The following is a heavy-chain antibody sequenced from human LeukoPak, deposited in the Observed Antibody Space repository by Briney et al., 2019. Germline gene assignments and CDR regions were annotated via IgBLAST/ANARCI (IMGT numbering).Heavy chain of an antibody. Sequence: SETLSLTCTVSGYSISSGYYWGWIRQPPGKGLEWIGSIYHSGSTYYNPSLKSRVTISVDTSRNQFFLKLSSVTAADTAVYYCAREDLAVAGTRLTYGMDVWGQGITVTVSS. CDR1: GYSISSGYY. CDR2: IYHSGST. CDR3: AREDLAVAGTRLTYGMDV. D-gene: IGHD6-19*01. J-gene: IGHJ6*02. V-gene: IGHV4-38-2*02.